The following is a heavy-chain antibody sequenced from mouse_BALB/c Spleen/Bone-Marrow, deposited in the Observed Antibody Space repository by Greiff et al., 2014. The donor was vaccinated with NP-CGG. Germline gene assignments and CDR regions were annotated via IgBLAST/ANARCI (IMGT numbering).Heavy chain of an antibody. V-gene: IGHV5-4*02. CDR3: TRAVKKYGSMDY. J-gene: IGHJ4*01. D-gene: IGHD2-10*02. Sequence: EVQLVESGGGLVKPGGSLKLSCEASGFTFSDYYMYWVRPTPEKRLGWVATISDGGTYTFYPDSVKGRFTISRENAKNNLYLQMSSPQSEDTAMYYCTRAVKKYGSMDYWGQGTSVTVSS. CDR1: GFTFSDYY. CDR2: ISDGGTYT.